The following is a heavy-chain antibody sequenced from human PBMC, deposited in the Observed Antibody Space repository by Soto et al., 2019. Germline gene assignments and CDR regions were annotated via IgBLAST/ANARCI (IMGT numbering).Heavy chain of an antibody. D-gene: IGHD1-7*01. CDR3: ARVRFNWNYGNWFDP. CDR2: INPNSGGT. CDR1: GYTFTGYY. V-gene: IGHV1-2*02. Sequence: ASVKVSCKAPGYTFTGYYMHWVRQAPGQGLEWMGWINPNSGGTNYAQKFQGRVTMTRDTSISTAYMELSRLRSDDTAVYYCARVRFNWNYGNWFDPWGQGTLVTVSS. J-gene: IGHJ5*02.